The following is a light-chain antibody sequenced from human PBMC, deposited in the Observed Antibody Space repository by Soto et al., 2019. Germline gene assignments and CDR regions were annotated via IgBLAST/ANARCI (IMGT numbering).Light chain of an antibody. CDR1: QSVLYSSNNKNY. Sequence: DIVMTQSPDSLAVSLGERATINCKSSQSVLYSSNNKNYLAWYQQKPGQPPKLLIYWASTRESGVPDRFSGSGSGTGFTLTLRRLPAENVGIYYFQPYYSTPPLTFGGGTKVEIK. J-gene: IGKJ4*01. V-gene: IGKV4-1*01. CDR2: WAS. CDR3: QPYYSTPPLT.